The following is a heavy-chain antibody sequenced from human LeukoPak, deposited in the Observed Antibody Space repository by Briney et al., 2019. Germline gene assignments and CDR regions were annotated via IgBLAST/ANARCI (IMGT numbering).Heavy chain of an antibody. CDR2: INSDGSST. V-gene: IGHV3-74*01. CDR1: GFTFSSYW. J-gene: IGHJ4*02. CDR3: ASRLGGYRFGSSFDS. D-gene: IGHD5-18*01. Sequence: GGSLRLSCAASGFTFSSYWMHRVRQVPGKGLVWVSRINSDGSSTSYADSMKGRFTISRDNAKNSLYLQMNSLRAEDTAVYYCASRLGGYRFGSSFDSWGQGTLVTVSS.